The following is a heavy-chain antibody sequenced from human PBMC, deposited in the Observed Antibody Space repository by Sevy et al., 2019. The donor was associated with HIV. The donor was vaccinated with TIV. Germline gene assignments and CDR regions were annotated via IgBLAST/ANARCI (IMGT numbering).Heavy chain of an antibody. CDR2: ISYHGRDK. CDR1: GIIFTSSG. D-gene: IGHD3-9*01. CDR3: AKDFTGYNGMDV. V-gene: IGHV3-30*18. Sequence: GGSLRLSCVVSGIIFTSSGMHWVRQAPGKGLEWVAVISYHGRDKFYADSVKGRYTISRDNSKKILYLQMNGLRIEDTAVYYCAKDFTGYNGMDVWGQGTMVTVSS. J-gene: IGHJ6*02.